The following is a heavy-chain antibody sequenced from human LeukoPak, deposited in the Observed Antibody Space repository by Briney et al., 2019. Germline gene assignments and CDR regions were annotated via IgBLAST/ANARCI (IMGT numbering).Heavy chain of an antibody. CDR2: ISYDGSNK. D-gene: IGHD2-15*01. CDR3: ARGSGGYCSGGSCYRGAFDI. J-gene: IGHJ3*02. CDR1: GFTFSSYA. V-gene: IGHV3-30*04. Sequence: GGSLRLSCAASGFTFSSYAMHWVRQAPGKGLEWVAVISYDGSNKYYADSVKGRFTISRDNSKNTLYLQMNSLRAEDTAVYYCARGSGGYCSGGSCYRGAFDIWGQGTMVTVSS.